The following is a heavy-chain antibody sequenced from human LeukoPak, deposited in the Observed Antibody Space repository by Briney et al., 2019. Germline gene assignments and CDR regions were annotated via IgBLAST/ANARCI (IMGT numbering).Heavy chain of an antibody. CDR3: ASLISYAFDI. CDR2: INHSGST. J-gene: IGHJ3*02. CDR1: GGSFSGYY. D-gene: IGHD3-16*01. V-gene: IGHV4-34*01. Sequence: PSETLSLTCAVYGGSFSGYYWSWIRQPPGKGLEWIGEINHSGSTNYNPSLKSRVTISVDTSKNQFSLKLSSLTAADTAVYYGASLISYAFDIWGQGAMVTASS.